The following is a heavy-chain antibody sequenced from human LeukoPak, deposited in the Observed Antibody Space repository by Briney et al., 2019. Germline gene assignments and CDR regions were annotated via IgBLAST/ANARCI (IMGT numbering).Heavy chain of an antibody. V-gene: IGHV3-48*04. CDR2: ISSSGSTI. CDR3: ARDSSEGITMIGVEYYFDY. J-gene: IGHJ4*02. CDR1: GFTFSSYG. Sequence: GGSLRLSCAASGFTFSSYGMHWVRQAPGEGLERGSYISSSGSTIYYADSVKGRFTISRDNAKNLLYLQMNSLRVEDTAVYDCARDSSEGITMIGVEYYFDYWGQGTLVTVSS. D-gene: IGHD3-22*01.